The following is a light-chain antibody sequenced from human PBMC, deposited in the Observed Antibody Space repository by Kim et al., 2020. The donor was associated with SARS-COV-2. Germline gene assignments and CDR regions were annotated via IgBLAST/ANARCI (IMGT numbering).Light chain of an antibody. CDR3: QQSYKTPFS. Sequence: SASVGDRVTITCRASQSISNYLNWYQQEPGKAPKLLIYAASSLQSGVSSRFGGSGSGTDFTLTIGSLQPEDFATYFCQQSYKTPFSFGQGTKLEI. CDR2: AAS. J-gene: IGKJ2*03. CDR1: QSISNY. V-gene: IGKV1-39*01.